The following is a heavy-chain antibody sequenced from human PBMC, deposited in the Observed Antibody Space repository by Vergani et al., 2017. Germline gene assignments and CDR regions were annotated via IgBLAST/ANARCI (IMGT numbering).Heavy chain of an antibody. D-gene: IGHD3-9*01. Sequence: QVPLVQSGAEVGKPGASVKISCKASGYTFTAYYVHWVRQAPEQGLEWVGVISPDGFSTFYAQKFQGRVTITRDTSTSTLYVEVTSLRSDDTAVYYCAREPPLTGFFDYWGQGTLVTVSS. CDR3: AREPPLTGFFDY. CDR1: GYTFTAYY. V-gene: IGHV1-46*03. CDR2: ISPDGFST. J-gene: IGHJ4*02.